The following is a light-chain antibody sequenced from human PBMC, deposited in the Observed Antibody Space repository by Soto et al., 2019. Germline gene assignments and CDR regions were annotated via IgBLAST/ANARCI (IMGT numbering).Light chain of an antibody. CDR2: DAS. CDR1: QRVSRN. J-gene: IGKJ1*01. CDR3: QQYGSSPT. Sequence: EIVLTQSPGTLSLSPGERATLSCRASQRVSRNLAWYQQKPGQAPRLLIYDASTRATGIPDRFSGSGSGTDFTLTISRLEPEDFAVYYCQQYGSSPTFGQGTKVDIK. V-gene: IGKV3-20*01.